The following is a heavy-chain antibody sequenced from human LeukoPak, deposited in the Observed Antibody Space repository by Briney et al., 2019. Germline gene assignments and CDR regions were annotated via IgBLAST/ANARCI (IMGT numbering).Heavy chain of an antibody. V-gene: IGHV3-23*01. J-gene: IGHJ4*02. CDR1: GFTFSDSA. Sequence: GGSLRLSCAASGFTFSDSAMIWVRQAPGKGLEWVSGISGDGINTYYADSVKARFTISRDNSRNTLFLQMDGLRAEDTAVYYCAKRVRANAGPTDSWGQGTLASVAS. CDR3: AKRVRANAGPTDS. D-gene: IGHD1-26*01. CDR2: ISGDGINT.